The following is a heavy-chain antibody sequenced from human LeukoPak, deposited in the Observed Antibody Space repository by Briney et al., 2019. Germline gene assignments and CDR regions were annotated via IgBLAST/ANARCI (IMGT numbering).Heavy chain of an antibody. CDR1: GFTFSNYW. CDR2: INSDGATT. D-gene: IGHD1-14*01. CDR3: ARGTGSGLFDI. J-gene: IGHJ3*02. Sequence: GGSLRLSCAASGFTFSNYWMHWVRQAPGRGLVWVSRINSDGATTSFADSVKGRFTISRDNAKNTLYLQMNSLRAEDTAVYYCARGTGSGLFDIWGQGTMVTVSS. V-gene: IGHV3-74*01.